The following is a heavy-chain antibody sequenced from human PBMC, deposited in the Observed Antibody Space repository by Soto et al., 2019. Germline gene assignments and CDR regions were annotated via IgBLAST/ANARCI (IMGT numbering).Heavy chain of an antibody. CDR2: IYYSGST. CDR1: GGSISSSSYY. J-gene: IGHJ5*02. V-gene: IGHV4-39*01. CDR3: ARHSAAAGIRWFDP. D-gene: IGHD6-13*01. Sequence: SETLSLTCTVSGGSISSSSYYWGWIRQPPGKGLEWIGSIYYSGSTYYNPSLKSRVTISVDTSKNQFSLKLSSVTAADTAMYYCARHSAAAGIRWFDPWGQGTLVTVSS.